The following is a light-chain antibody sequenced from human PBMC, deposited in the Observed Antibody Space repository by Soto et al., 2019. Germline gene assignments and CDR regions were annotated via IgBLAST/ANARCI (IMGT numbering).Light chain of an antibody. Sequence: DIQLTQSPSFVSASVGERVTITCRASRDISRYLAWYQQKPGEAPKLLISAASTLQSGVPSRFSGSGSGTVTTLTISFLLPEFVATYYRQYLYSYSTFGQGTRLENK. V-gene: IGKV1-9*01. J-gene: IGKJ5*01. CDR3: QYLYSYST. CDR1: RDISRY. CDR2: AAS.